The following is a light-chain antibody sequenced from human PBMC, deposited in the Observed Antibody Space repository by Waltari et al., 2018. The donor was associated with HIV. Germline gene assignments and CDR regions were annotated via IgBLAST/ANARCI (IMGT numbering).Light chain of an antibody. CDR2: DVN. CDR3: CSFVGGNIWV. V-gene: IGLV2-23*02. Sequence: QSALTQPASVSGSPGQSITISCTGSSSDFGAYTYVSWYQQHPGEALRLVIFDVNKRPSGVSNRFSGSMSGNTASLTISGLQTEDEADYYCCSFVGGNIWVFGGGTKLTVL. CDR1: SSDFGAYTY. J-gene: IGLJ3*02.